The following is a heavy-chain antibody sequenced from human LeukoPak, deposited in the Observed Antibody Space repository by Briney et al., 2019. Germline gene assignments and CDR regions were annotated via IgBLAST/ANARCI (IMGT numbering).Heavy chain of an antibody. CDR2: ISYDGSNK. CDR1: GFTFSSYG. J-gene: IGHJ4*02. CDR3: ARGETSSYDY. V-gene: IGHV3-30*03. Sequence: TGGSLRLSCAASGFTFSSYGMHWVRQAPGKGLEWVAVISYDGSNKYYADPVKGRFTISRDNSKNTVYLQMNSLRAEDTAVYYCARGETSSYDYWGQGTLVTVSS. D-gene: IGHD2-2*01.